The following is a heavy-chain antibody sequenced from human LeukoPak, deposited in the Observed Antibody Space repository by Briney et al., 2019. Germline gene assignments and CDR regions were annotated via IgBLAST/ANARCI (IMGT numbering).Heavy chain of an antibody. CDR1: GYTFTSYG. D-gene: IGHD2-15*01. CDR2: ISAYNGNT. CDR3: ARDDERYCSGGSCYSISSRDGIDV. V-gene: IGHV1-18*01. J-gene: IGHJ6*02. Sequence: ASVKVSCKASGYTFTSYGISWVRQAPGQGLERMGWISAYNGNTNYAQKLQGRVTMTTDTSTSTAYMELRSLRSDDTAVYYCARDDERYCSGGSCYSISSRDGIDVWGQGTTVTVSS.